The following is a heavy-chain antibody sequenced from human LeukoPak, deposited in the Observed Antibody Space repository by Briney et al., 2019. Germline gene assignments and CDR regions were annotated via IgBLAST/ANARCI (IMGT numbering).Heavy chain of an antibody. J-gene: IGHJ4*02. Sequence: GGSLRLSCAASGLTFSNYAMSWVRQAPGKGLEWVSAITGSGDITYYADSVKGRFAISRDNSKHTVYLQMNSLRAEDTAVYYCANRRCSGTSCYLHYWGQGTLVTVSS. CDR1: GLTFSNYA. D-gene: IGHD2-2*01. CDR3: ANRRCSGTSCYLHY. CDR2: ITGSGDIT. V-gene: IGHV3-23*01.